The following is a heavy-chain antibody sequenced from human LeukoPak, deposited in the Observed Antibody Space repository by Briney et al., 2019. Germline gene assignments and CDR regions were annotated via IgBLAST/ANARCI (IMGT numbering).Heavy chain of an antibody. CDR3: ARGPQWLVQNQPGADY. D-gene: IGHD6-19*01. Sequence: ASVKVSCKTSGYSFAGYYINWVRQAPGQELEWMGRIDPTSGGTDYAQKFHGRLTMTRDTSIVTAYMELTRLRSDDTAFYYCARGPQWLVQNQPGADYWGQGTLVTVSS. CDR2: IDPTSGGT. J-gene: IGHJ4*02. V-gene: IGHV1-2*06. CDR1: GYSFAGYY.